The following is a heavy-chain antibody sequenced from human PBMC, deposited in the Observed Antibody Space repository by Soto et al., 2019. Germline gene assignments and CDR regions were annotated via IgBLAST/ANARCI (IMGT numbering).Heavy chain of an antibody. J-gene: IGHJ3*01. V-gene: IGHV3-23*01. CDR2: ISGSADGT. CDR3: AKDTVGGYSFWSGYYSDGLDV. D-gene: IGHD3-3*01. Sequence: EVKLLESGGGLAQPGGSLRLSCVGSGFTFDSYAISWVRQAPGERLQWIAAISGSADGTDYAHSVRGRFTISSYNAKKTVHMQMDSLRVEDAAVYFCAKDTVGGYSFWSGYYSDGLDVWGQGTLVSVS. CDR1: GFTFDSYA.